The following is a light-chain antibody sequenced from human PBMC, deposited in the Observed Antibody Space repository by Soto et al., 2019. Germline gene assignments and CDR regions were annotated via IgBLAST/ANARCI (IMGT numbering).Light chain of an antibody. Sequence: DSQMTQSPSTLSASVGDRVTITCRASQSISSWLAWYQQKPGKAPKLLIYKASSLESGVPSRFSGSGAGTDFTLTITSLEPEDFAVYYCQQRSNCPPITFGQGTRLEIK. CDR3: QQRSNCPPIT. CDR2: KAS. J-gene: IGKJ5*01. CDR1: QSISSW. V-gene: IGKV1-5*03.